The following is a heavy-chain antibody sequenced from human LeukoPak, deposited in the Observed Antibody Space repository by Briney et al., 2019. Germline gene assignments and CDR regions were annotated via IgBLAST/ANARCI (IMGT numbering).Heavy chain of an antibody. J-gene: IGHJ4*02. Sequence: GGSLRLSCAASGLTFSTIGMHWVRQAPGKGLEWVAFIGHDGTKIYYADSVQGRFTISRDNSKSTLYLEMNNLSGDDTALYYCAKDHVTWGNRYFDHWGQGTLGTVSS. CDR3: AKDHVTWGNRYFDH. CDR1: GLTFSTIG. V-gene: IGHV3-30*02. D-gene: IGHD3-16*01. CDR2: IGHDGTKI.